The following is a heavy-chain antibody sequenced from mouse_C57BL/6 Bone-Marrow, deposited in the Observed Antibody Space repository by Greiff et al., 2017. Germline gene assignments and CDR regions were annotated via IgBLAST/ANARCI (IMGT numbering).Heavy chain of an antibody. CDR1: GFTFSDYG. Sequence: EVKVEESGGGLVKPGGSLKLSCAASGFTFSDYGMHWVRQAPEKGLEWVAYISSGSSTIYYADTVKGRFTISRDNAKNTLFLQMTSLRSEDTAMYYCASPYYGSSYDYAMDYWGQGTSVAVSS. J-gene: IGHJ4*01. CDR3: ASPYYGSSYDYAMDY. V-gene: IGHV5-17*01. CDR2: ISSGSSTI. D-gene: IGHD1-1*01.